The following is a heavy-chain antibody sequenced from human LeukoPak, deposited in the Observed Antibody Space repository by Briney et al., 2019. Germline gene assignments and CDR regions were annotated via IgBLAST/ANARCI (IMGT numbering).Heavy chain of an antibody. J-gene: IGHJ4*02. CDR2: IWYDGSNK. CDR1: GFTFSSYG. D-gene: IGHD6-13*01. Sequence: GGSLRLSCAASGFTFSSYGMHWARQAPGKGLEWVAVIWYDGSNKYYADSVKGRFTISRNNSKNTLYLQMNSLRAEDTAVYYCARDTLYSSSWYYFDYWGQGTLVTVSS. V-gene: IGHV3-33*01. CDR3: ARDTLYSSSWYYFDY.